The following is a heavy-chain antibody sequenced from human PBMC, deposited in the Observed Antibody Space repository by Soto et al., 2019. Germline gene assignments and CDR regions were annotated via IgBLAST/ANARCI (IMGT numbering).Heavy chain of an antibody. CDR3: VKDRLRHCVSSSCYLLDY. CDR1: GFTFTNYW. J-gene: IGHJ4*02. Sequence: GGSLRLSCAASGFTFTNYWMQWVRQAPGKGLVWVSRINSDGSSTSHADSVKGRFTISRDNSRNTLYLQMTSLRGDDTAVYYCVKDRLRHCVSSSCYLLDYWGQGTPVTVSS. D-gene: IGHD2-2*01. CDR2: INSDGSST. V-gene: IGHV3-74*01.